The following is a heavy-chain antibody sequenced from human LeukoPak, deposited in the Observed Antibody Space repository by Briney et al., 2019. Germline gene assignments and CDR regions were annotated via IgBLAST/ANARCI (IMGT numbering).Heavy chain of an antibody. V-gene: IGHV3-64D*09. D-gene: IGHD1-26*01. J-gene: IGHJ4*02. CDR2: ISSNGGST. CDR3: VKDRIVGASSLDY. Sequence: GGSLTLSCSASGFTFSSYAMHWVRQAPGKGLEYVSAISSNGGSTYYADSVKGRFTISRDNSKNTLYLQMSSLRAEDTAVYYCVKDRIVGASSLDYWGQGTMVTLSS. CDR1: GFTFSSYA.